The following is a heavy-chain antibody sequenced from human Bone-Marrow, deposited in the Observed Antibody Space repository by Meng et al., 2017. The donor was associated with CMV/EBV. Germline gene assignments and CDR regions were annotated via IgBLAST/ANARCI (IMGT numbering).Heavy chain of an antibody. V-gene: IGHV3-23*01. CDR2: ISGSGGST. CDR3: ARTKKLRYFDWLSLFDY. J-gene: IGHJ4*02. CDR1: FTFSSYA. Sequence: FTFSSYAMSWVRQAPGKGLEWVSAISGSGGSTYYADAVKGRFTISRDNAKNTLYLQMNSLRAEDTAVYYCARTKKLRYFDWLSLFDYWGQGTLVTVSS. D-gene: IGHD3-9*01.